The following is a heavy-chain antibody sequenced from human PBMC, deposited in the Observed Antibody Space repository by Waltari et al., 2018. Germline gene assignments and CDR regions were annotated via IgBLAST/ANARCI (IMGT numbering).Heavy chain of an antibody. J-gene: IGHJ3*02. V-gene: IGHV4-38-2*01. CDR3: VAAKEYYYDGSGDDAFET. Sequence: QVQLQESGPGLAKSSETLSLTCDVSGYSMRSGYYWGWIRQPPRKGLEWLASIYQSGSPYYNPSLRSRVTISVDTSRNQFSLEMTSVTATDTATYYCVAAKEYYYDGSGDDAFETWGQGTLVTVSS. D-gene: IGHD3-22*01. CDR2: IYQSGSP. CDR1: GYSMRSGYY.